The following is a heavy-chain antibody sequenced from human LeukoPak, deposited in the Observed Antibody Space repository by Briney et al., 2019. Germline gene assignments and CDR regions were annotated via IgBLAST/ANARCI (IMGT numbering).Heavy chain of an antibody. CDR3: ARRYYGSGSRRSLLGFDP. Sequence: GASVKVSCKASGGTFSSYAISWVRQAPGQGLEWMGRIIPILGIANYAQKFQGRVTITADKSTSTAYMELSSLRSEDTAVYYCARRYYGSGSRRSLLGFDPWGQGTLVTVSS. V-gene: IGHV1-69*04. CDR1: GGTFSSYA. J-gene: IGHJ5*02. CDR2: IIPILGIA. D-gene: IGHD3-10*01.